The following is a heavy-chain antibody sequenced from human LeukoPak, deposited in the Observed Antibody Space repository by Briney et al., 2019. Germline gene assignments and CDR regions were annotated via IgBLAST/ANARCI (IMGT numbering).Heavy chain of an antibody. D-gene: IGHD3-10*01. Sequence: KPGGSLRLSCAASGFTFSNAWMSWVRQAPGKGLERVGRIKSSAESGAEDYAAPVKGRFTISRDDSKNTVYLQMNSLKTEDTAVYYCTTGGDQVQGQWFGELLPENYFDYWGQGSLVTVSS. CDR1: GFTFSNAW. V-gene: IGHV3-15*01. CDR3: TTGGDQVQGQWFGELLPENYFDY. CDR2: IKSSAESGAE. J-gene: IGHJ4*02.